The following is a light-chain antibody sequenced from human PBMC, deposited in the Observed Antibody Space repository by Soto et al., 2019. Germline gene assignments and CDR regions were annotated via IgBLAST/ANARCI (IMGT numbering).Light chain of an antibody. V-gene: IGKV1-5*03. CDR2: EAS. J-gene: IGKJ1*01. CDR1: QSISGS. CDR3: QQYDCYWS. Sequence: DIQMTQSPSTLSASVGDRVTITCRASQSISGSLAWYQKKPGKAPNLLIYEASNLKSGVPSRFSGSGYVKEYTITISGLQSDDYSSYYCQQYDCYWSFGQGTRVEIK.